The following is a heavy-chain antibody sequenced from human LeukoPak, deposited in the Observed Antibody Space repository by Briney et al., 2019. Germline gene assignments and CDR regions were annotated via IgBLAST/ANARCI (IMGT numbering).Heavy chain of an antibody. CDR2: IDPSDSYT. Sequence: GEALKISCKGSGYRFTSYWITWVRQMPGKGLEWGGRIDPSDSYTNYSPSFQGHVTISADKSSHTAYLPWSSLKASDTAMYYSARHVNWSDPWGQGTLVTVSS. V-gene: IGHV5-10-1*01. CDR3: ARHVNWSDP. J-gene: IGHJ5*02. CDR1: GYRFTSYW.